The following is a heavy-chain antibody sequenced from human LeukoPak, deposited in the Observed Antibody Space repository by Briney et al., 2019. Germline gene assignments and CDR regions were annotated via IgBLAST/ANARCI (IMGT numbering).Heavy chain of an antibody. D-gene: IGHD1-26*01. J-gene: IGHJ4*02. Sequence: GGSLRLSCAASGFTFSSYAMSWVRQAPGKGLEWVSAISGSGGSTYYADSVKGRFTISRDNSKNTLYLQMNSLRAEDTAVYYCSKDRIGSSRYFDYWGQGTLVTVSS. CDR1: GFTFSSYA. CDR3: SKDRIGSSRYFDY. V-gene: IGHV3-23*01. CDR2: ISGSGGST.